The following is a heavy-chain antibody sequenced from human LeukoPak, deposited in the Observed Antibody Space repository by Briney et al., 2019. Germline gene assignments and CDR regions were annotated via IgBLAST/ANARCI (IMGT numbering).Heavy chain of an antibody. CDR1: GGTFSSYA. Sequence: GASVKVSCKASGGTFSSYAISWVRQAPGQGLEWMGGIIPIFGTANYAQKFQGRVTITADESTSTAYMELSSLRSEDTAVYYCARGNTIFGVVSPHYNWFDPWGQGTLVTVSS. CDR3: ARGNTIFGVVSPHYNWFDP. CDR2: IIPIFGTA. J-gene: IGHJ5*02. V-gene: IGHV1-69*13. D-gene: IGHD3-3*01.